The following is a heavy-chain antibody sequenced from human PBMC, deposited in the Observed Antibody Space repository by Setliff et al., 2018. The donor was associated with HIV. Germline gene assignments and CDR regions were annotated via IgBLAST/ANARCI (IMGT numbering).Heavy chain of an antibody. CDR1: GFSFSTYA. V-gene: IGHV3-30*04. CDR3: ARARTGVNMVRGAMSF. D-gene: IGHD3-10*01. Sequence: GGSLRLSCAASGFSFSTYAMHWVRQSPGKGLEWVSFISYAGSSESYADSVKGRFTISRDNSKNTLYLQMNSLGPEDTAVYYCARARTGVNMVRGAMSFWGQGTLVTVSS. J-gene: IGHJ4*02. CDR2: ISYAGSSE.